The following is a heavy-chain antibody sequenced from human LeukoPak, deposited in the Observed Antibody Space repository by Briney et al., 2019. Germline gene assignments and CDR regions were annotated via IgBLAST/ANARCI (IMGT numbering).Heavy chain of an antibody. J-gene: IGHJ4*02. D-gene: IGHD3-22*01. V-gene: IGHV4-34*01. Sequence: GSLRFSCAASGFTFSSYGIHWVRQPPGKGLEWIGEINHSGSTNYNPSLKSRVTISVDTSKNQFSLKLSSVTAADTAVYYCARPDSSGFDYWGQGTLVTVSS. CDR3: ARPDSSGFDY. CDR2: INHSGST. CDR1: GFTFSSYG.